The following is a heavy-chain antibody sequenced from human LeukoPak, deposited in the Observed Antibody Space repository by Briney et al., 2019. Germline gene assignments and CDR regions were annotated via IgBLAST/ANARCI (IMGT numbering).Heavy chain of an antibody. J-gene: IGHJ4*02. D-gene: IGHD2-2*01. CDR1: GYTFTGYY. CDR2: INPKNGGT. V-gene: IGHV1-2*02. Sequence: ASVKVSCTASGYTFTGYYMHWVRQAPGQGLEWMGWINPKNGGTNPAEKFQGRVTMTRDTSLSTAFMELTGLTSDDTAVYFCAREPPYTGHCDITTCDVSRFDLWGQGTLVTVSS. CDR3: AREPPYTGHCDITTCDVSRFDL.